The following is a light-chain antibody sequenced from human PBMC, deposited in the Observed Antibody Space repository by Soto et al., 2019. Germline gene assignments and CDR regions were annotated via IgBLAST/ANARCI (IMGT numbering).Light chain of an antibody. CDR1: SSDVGGYNY. CDR3: SSYTSSSTLV. Sequence: QSVLTQPASVSGSPGQSITISCTGTSSDVGGYNYVSWYQHHPGKAPKLMIYDVLNRPSGISNRFSGSKSGNTASLNISGLQAEDEADYYCSSYTSSSTLVFGGGTKVTVL. V-gene: IGLV2-14*03. CDR2: DVL. J-gene: IGLJ2*01.